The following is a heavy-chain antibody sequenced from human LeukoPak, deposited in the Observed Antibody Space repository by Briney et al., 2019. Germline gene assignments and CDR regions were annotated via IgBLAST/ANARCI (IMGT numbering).Heavy chain of an antibody. Sequence: VASVKVSCKASGYTFTGYYMHWVRQAPGQGLEWMGWISTFNGNTNYAQKIQGRVTMTTDTSTSTAYMELRSLRSDDTAVYYCARDQGYSGYDGSSGWYAPYYYYMDVWGKGTMVTISS. CDR1: GYTFTGYY. CDR3: ARDQGYSGYDGSSGWYAPYYYYMDV. CDR2: ISTFNGNT. J-gene: IGHJ6*03. D-gene: IGHD6-19*01. V-gene: IGHV1-18*04.